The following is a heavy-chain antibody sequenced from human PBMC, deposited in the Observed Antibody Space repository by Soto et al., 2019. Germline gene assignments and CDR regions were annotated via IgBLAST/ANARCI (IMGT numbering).Heavy chain of an antibody. J-gene: IGHJ4*02. CDR2: INHSGST. Sequence: SETLSLTCAVYGGSFSGYYWSWIRQPPGKGLEWIGEINHSGSTNYNPSLKSRVTISVDTSKNQFSLKLSSVTAADTAVYYGAREKYQLPFDYWGQGTLVTVSS. V-gene: IGHV4-34*01. CDR3: AREKYQLPFDY. D-gene: IGHD2-2*01. CDR1: GGSFSGYY.